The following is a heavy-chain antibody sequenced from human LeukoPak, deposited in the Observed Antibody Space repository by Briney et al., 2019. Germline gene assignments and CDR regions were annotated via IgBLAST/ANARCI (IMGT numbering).Heavy chain of an antibody. CDR3: ARMDYDSSHPLDY. J-gene: IGHJ4*02. CDR2: ISSSGSTI. Sequence: GGSLRLSCAASGFTFSSYSMNWVRQAPGKGLEWVSYISSSGSTIYYADSVKGRFTISRDNAKNSLYLQMNSLRAEDTAVYYCARMDYDSSHPLDYWGQGTLVTVSS. V-gene: IGHV3-48*04. D-gene: IGHD3-22*01. CDR1: GFTFSSYS.